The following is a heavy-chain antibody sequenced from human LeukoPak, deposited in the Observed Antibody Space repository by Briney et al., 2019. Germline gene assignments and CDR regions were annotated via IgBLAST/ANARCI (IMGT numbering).Heavy chain of an antibody. CDR1: GASMTTGVW. CDR3: AREGYCSSTSCFS. Sequence: SGTLSLTCTVSGASMTTGVWWSWVRQPPGKGLEWIGEISHIGNTNCNPSLKSRVTISVDKPNNQFSLKLSSVTAADTAVYYCAREGYCSSTSCFSWGQGTLVTVSS. D-gene: IGHD2-2*01. V-gene: IGHV4-4*02. J-gene: IGHJ4*02. CDR2: ISHIGNT.